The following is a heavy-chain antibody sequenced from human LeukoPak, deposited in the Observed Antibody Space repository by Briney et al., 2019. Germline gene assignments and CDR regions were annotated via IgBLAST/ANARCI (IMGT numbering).Heavy chain of an antibody. CDR2: ISYDGSNI. Sequence: QPGRSLRLSCAASGFTFSSYAIHWVRQAPGKGLEWVAVISYDGSNIYYADSVKGRFTISRDNSKNTLYLQMNSLRAEDTAVYYCARGRGIQLWLVPTDYWGQGTLVTVSS. CDR3: ARGRGIQLWLVPTDY. D-gene: IGHD5-18*01. V-gene: IGHV3-30-3*01. CDR1: GFTFSSYA. J-gene: IGHJ4*02.